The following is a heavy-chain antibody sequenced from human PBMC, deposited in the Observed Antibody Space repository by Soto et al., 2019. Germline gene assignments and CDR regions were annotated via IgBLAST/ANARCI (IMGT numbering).Heavy chain of an antibody. J-gene: IGHJ4*02. D-gene: IGHD2-8*01. V-gene: IGHV4-31*03. CDR1: SGSISSVSYY. Sequence: TLSLTCSVTSGSISSVSYYWCWERKLPGKGLEWIGYIFHNGSNYYNPSLKRRVSMSVDTSEKQFTLNLRYVTAADTVVYYCTRCSDCTNYVCFDFYFVDWGQGTLVTVSS. CDR3: TRCSDCTNYVCFDFYFVD. CDR2: IFHNGSN.